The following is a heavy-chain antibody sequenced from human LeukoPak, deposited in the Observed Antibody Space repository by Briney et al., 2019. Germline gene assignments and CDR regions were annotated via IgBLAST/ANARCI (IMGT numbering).Heavy chain of an antibody. CDR1: GYSISSGYY. Sequence: PSETLSLTCTVSGYSISSGYYWGWIRQPPGKGLEWIGSIYHSGSTYYNPSLKSRVTISVDTSKNQFSLKLSSVTAADTAVYFCARGGSGSYVVDPWGQGTLVIVSS. J-gene: IGHJ5*02. V-gene: IGHV4-38-2*02. CDR2: IYHSGST. D-gene: IGHD3-10*01. CDR3: ARGGSGSYVVDP.